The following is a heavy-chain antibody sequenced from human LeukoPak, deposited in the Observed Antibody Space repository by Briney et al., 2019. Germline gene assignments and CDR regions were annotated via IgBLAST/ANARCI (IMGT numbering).Heavy chain of an antibody. CDR2: IKQDGSEN. J-gene: IGHJ4*02. V-gene: IGHV3-7*01. D-gene: IGHD6-13*01. Sequence: GGSLRLXCAASGFTFSTCWMTWVRQAPGKGLEWVANIKQDGSENYYVDSVKGRFTISRDNAKNSLYLQMNSLRADDTAVYYCARDQGAAGDYWGQGTLVTVSS. CDR1: GFTFSTCW. CDR3: ARDQGAAGDY.